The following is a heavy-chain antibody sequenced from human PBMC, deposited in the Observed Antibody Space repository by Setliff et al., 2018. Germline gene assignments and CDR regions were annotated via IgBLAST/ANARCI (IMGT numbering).Heavy chain of an antibody. Sequence: SETLSLTCTVPGGSISDNGYFWGWVRQPPGKGLEWIGNIYFGGNTYFNPSFKSRVTMSIDTSNSQFPLKLSSVTAADTAIYYCARDASASDGRNAFDIWGQGTMVTVSS. V-gene: IGHV4-39*06. CDR1: GGSISDNGYF. D-gene: IGHD1-26*01. J-gene: IGHJ3*02. CDR3: ARDASASDGRNAFDI. CDR2: IYFGGNT.